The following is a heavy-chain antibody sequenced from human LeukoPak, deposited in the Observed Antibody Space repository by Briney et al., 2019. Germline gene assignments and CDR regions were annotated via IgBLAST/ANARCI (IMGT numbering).Heavy chain of an antibody. J-gene: IGHJ4*02. Sequence: SQTLSLTCTVSGGSISSGGYYGSWIRQPPGKGLEWIGYIYYSGSTNYNPSLKSRVTISVDTSKNQFSLKLSSVTAADTAVYYCARDHRYSSGWYPLDYWGQGTLVTVSS. CDR3: ARDHRYSSGWYPLDY. CDR2: IYYSGST. V-gene: IGHV4-61*08. D-gene: IGHD6-19*01. CDR1: GGSISSGGYY.